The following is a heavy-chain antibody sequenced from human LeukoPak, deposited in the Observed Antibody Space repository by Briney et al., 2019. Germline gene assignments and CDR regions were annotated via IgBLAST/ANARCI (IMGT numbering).Heavy chain of an antibody. V-gene: IGHV4-38-2*01. Sequence: PSETLSLTCVVSIYPISILYYWGWIGQPPGKALDGIRRLYQSGHTYYNQSLRSGDAKSVDTSQNPLSLTVRSEIAPHTGVYFCARQMDLYGTFDYWGQGTLVTVSS. CDR1: IYPISILYY. J-gene: IGHJ4*02. CDR2: LYQSGHT. D-gene: IGHD2/OR15-2a*01. CDR3: ARQMDLYGTFDY.